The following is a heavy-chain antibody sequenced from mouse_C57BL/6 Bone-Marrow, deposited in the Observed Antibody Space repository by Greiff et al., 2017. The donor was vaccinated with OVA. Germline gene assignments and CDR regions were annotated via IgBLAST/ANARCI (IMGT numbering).Heavy chain of an antibody. CDR3: ARSGGY. J-gene: IGHJ4*01. CDR2: IYPGSGNT. CDR1: GYTFTDYY. V-gene: IGHV1-76*01. Sequence: QVQLQQSGAELVRPGASVKLSCKASGYTFTDYYINWVKQRPGQGLEWIARIYPGSGNTYYNEKFKGKATLTAEKSSSTAYMQLSSLTSEDSAVYFCARSGGYWGQGTSVTVSS.